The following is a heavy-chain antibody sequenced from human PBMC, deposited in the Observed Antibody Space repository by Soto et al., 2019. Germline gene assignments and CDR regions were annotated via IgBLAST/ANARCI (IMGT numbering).Heavy chain of an antibody. Sequence: GGSLRLSCAASGFTVRSNYMSWVRQAPGKGLEWVSVIYSGGSTYYADSVKGRFTISRDNSKNTLYLQMNSLRAEDTAVYYCARAHSSGWPFDGFDIWGQGTMVTVSS. D-gene: IGHD6-19*01. J-gene: IGHJ3*02. CDR1: GFTVRSNY. V-gene: IGHV3-53*01. CDR2: IYSGGST. CDR3: ARAHSSGWPFDGFDI.